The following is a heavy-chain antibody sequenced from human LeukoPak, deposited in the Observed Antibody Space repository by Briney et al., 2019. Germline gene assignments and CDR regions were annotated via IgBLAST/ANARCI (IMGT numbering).Heavy chain of an antibody. Sequence: SETLSLTCTVSGGSISSYYWSWIRQPPGKGLEWIGYIYYSGSTNYNPSLKSRVTISVDTSKNQFSLKLSTVTAADTAVYYCARESMVYGDYVGGWFDPWGQGTLVTVSS. V-gene: IGHV4-59*01. J-gene: IGHJ5*02. CDR2: IYYSGST. CDR3: ARESMVYGDYVGGWFDP. D-gene: IGHD4-17*01. CDR1: GGSISSYY.